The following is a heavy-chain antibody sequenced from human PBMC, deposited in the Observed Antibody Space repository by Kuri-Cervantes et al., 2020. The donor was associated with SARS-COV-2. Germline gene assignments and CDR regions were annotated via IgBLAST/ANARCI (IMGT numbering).Heavy chain of an antibody. CDR3: ARDRVGSGCDY. D-gene: IGHD6-19*01. CDR1: GGSFSGYY. J-gene: IGHJ4*02. CDR2: INHSGST. Sequence: GSLRLSCAVYGGSFSGYYWSWIRQPPGKGLEWIGEINHSGSTNYNPSLKSRVTVSVDTSKNQFSLKLSSVTAADTAVYYCARDRVGSGCDYWGQGTLVTVSS. V-gene: IGHV4-34*01.